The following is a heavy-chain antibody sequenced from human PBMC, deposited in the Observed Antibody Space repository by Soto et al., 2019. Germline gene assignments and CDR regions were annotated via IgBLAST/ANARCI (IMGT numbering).Heavy chain of an antibody. CDR2: INAGNGNT. Sequence: PSVKVSCKASGYTFTSYAMHWVRQAPGQRLEWMGWINAGNGNTKYSQKFQGRVTITRDTSASTAYMELSSLRSEDTAVYYCARGRGDIVVVPAANGYYYMDVWGKGTTVTVSS. CDR3: ARGRGDIVVVPAANGYYYMDV. D-gene: IGHD2-2*01. J-gene: IGHJ6*03. CDR1: GYTFTSYA. V-gene: IGHV1-3*01.